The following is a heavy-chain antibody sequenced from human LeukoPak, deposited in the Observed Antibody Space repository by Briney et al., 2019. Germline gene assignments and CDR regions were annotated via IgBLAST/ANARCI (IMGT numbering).Heavy chain of an antibody. CDR1: GYTFTGYY. CDR3: ARHYYDSSGYVFDY. V-gene: IGHV1-2*02. CDR2: INPNSGGT. J-gene: IGHJ4*02. D-gene: IGHD3-22*01. Sequence: GASVKVSCKASGYTFTGYYMHWARQAPGQGLEWMGWINPNSGGTNYAQKFQGRVTMTRDTSISTAYMELSRLRSDDTAVYYCARHYYDSSGYVFDYWGQGTLVTVSS.